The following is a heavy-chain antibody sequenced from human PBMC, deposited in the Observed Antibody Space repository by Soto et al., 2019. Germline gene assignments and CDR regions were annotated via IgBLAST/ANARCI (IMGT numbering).Heavy chain of an antibody. CDR3: ARVSRSSPDAFDI. CDR1: GDSVSSNSAA. J-gene: IGHJ3*02. V-gene: IGHV6-1*01. D-gene: IGHD6-6*01. Sequence: SQTRSLTCAISGDSVSSNSAAWNWSRQSPSRGLEWLGRTYYRCKWDNDYGVAVKSRITINRDTSKNQFSLQLNSVTPEDTAVYYCARVSRSSPDAFDIWGQGTMVTVSS. CDR2: TYYRCKWDN.